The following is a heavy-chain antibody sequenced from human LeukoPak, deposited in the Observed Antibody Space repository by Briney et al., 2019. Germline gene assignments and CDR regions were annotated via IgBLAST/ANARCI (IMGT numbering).Heavy chain of an antibody. CDR3: ARDRLTTVTTFHFDY. CDR2: ISSSSSYI. Sequence: GGSLRLSCAASGFTFSSYSMNWVRQAPGKGLEWVSSISSSSSYIYHADSVRGRFTISRDNSKNTLYLQMSSLRAEDTAMYYCARDRLTTVTTFHFDYWGQGTLVTVSS. CDR1: GFTFSSYS. J-gene: IGHJ4*02. D-gene: IGHD4-17*01. V-gene: IGHV3-21*01.